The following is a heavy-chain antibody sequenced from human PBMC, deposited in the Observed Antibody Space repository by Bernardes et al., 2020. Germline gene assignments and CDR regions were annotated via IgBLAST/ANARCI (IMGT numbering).Heavy chain of an antibody. CDR3: ARVGASGKFGY. V-gene: IGHV3-48*01. CDR1: GFTFSSYS. J-gene: IGHJ4*02. Sequence: GGSLRLSCAASGFTFSSYSMNWVRQAPGKGLEWVSYISSSSSTIYYADSVKGRFTISRDNAKNSLYLQMNSLRAEDTAVYYCARVGASGKFGYWGQGTLVTVSS. CDR2: ISSSSSTI. D-gene: IGHD3-10*01.